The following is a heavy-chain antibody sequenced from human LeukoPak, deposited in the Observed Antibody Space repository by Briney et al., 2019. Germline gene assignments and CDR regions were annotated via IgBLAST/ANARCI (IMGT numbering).Heavy chain of an antibody. CDR2: INHSGST. D-gene: IGHD3-22*01. V-gene: IGHV4-34*01. CDR1: GGSFSGYY. Sequence: SETLSLTCAVYGGSFSGYYWSWIRQPPGKGLEWIGEINHSGSTNYNPSLKSRVTISVDTSKNQFSLKLSSVTAADTAVYYCARGPHYYDSSGYCWGQGTLVTVSS. CDR3: ARGPHYYDSSGYC. J-gene: IGHJ4*02.